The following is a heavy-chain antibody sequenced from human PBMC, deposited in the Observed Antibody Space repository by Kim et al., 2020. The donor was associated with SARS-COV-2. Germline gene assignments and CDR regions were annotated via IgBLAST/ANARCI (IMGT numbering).Heavy chain of an antibody. J-gene: IGHJ4*02. CDR3: ARGRAGSDWFWDY. V-gene: IGHV3-23*01. Sequence: YYADFVKGRFTISRDKSKNTLYLQMDSLRAKDTALYYCARGRAGSDWFWDYWGQGSLVTVSS. D-gene: IGHD3-9*01.